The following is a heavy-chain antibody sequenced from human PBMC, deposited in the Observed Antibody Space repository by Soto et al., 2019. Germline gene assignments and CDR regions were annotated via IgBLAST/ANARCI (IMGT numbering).Heavy chain of an antibody. J-gene: IGHJ4*02. Sequence: EVQLLDSGGGLVQPGGSLRLSCGASGFIFSNYAMSWVRQAPGKGLEWVAIISSGGGTTYNVDSVKGRFIISRDNSKNTLYLQMNSLRAEDTALYYCAKSPAVLRTFDYWGQGTLVTVSS. D-gene: IGHD4-17*01. CDR3: AKSPAVLRTFDY. CDR1: GFIFSNYA. CDR2: ISSGGGTT. V-gene: IGHV3-23*01.